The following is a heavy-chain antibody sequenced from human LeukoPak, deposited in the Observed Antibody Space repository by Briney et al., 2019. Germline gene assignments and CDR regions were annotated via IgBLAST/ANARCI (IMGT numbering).Heavy chain of an antibody. CDR1: GFTFSNFA. J-gene: IGHJ6*02. CDR3: TRVRGGRSWYYYGMDV. CDR2: ISYDGDNE. Sequence: GGSLRLSCAASGFTFSNFAMHWVRQAPGKGLEWVAVISYDGDNEYYADSVKGQFTISRDNSKDRLYLQMNSLRPEDTAMYYCTRVRGGRSWYYYGMDVWGRGTTVTVSS. D-gene: IGHD3-16*01. V-gene: IGHV3-30-3*01.